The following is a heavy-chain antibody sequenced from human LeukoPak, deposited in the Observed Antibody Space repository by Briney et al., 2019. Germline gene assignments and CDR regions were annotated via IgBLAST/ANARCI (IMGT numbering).Heavy chain of an antibody. Sequence: GGSLRLSCAASGFTFSSYAMHWVRQAPGKGLEWVAVISYDGSNKYYADSVKGRFTISRDNSKNTLYLQMNSLRAEDTAVYYCARDVPSGPYDFWSGYYNAGYYGMDVWGQGPRSPSP. CDR1: GFTFSSYA. D-gene: IGHD3-3*01. V-gene: IGHV3-30-3*01. CDR2: ISYDGSNK. J-gene: IGHJ6*02. CDR3: ARDVPSGPYDFWSGYYNAGYYGMDV.